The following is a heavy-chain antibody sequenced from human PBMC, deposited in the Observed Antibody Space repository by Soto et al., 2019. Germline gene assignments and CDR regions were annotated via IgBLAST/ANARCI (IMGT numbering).Heavy chain of an antibody. CDR1: GGSFSGYY. CDR2: INHSGST. J-gene: IGHJ6*02. V-gene: IGHV4-34*01. D-gene: IGHD2-15*01. Sequence: SETLSLTCAVYGGSFSGYYWSWIRQPPGKGLEWIGEINHSGSTNYNPSLKSRVTISVATSKNQFSLKLSSVTAADTAVYYCARLPYCSGGSCYYYYGMDVWGQGTTVTVSS. CDR3: ARLPYCSGGSCYYYYGMDV.